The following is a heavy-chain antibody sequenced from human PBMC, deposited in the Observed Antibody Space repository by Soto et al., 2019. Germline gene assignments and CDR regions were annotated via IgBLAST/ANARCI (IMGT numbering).Heavy chain of an antibody. CDR3: ARLPRYSSSSD. CDR2: IYYSGST. D-gene: IGHD6-6*01. Sequence: SETLSLTCTVSGGSISSSSYYWGWIRQPPGKGLEWIGSIYYSGSTYYNPSLKSRVTISVDTSKNQFSLKLSSVTAADTAVYYCARLPRYSSSSDWGQGTLVTVSS. J-gene: IGHJ4*02. V-gene: IGHV4-39*01. CDR1: GGSISSSSYY.